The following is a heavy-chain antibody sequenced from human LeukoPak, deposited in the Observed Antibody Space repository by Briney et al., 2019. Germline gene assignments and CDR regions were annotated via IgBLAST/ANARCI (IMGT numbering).Heavy chain of an antibody. J-gene: IGHJ4*02. D-gene: IGHD3-16*01. CDR3: ARSPFAWGTFPGGFDF. Sequence: SETLSLTCTVSGGSISSSSYYWGWIRQPPGQGLEWIGSIYYSGSTYYNPSLKSRVTIPVDTSKNQFSLNLTSVTAADTAVYYCARSPFAWGTFPGGFDFWGQGILVTVSS. V-gene: IGHV4-39*07. CDR2: IYYSGST. CDR1: GGSISSSSYY.